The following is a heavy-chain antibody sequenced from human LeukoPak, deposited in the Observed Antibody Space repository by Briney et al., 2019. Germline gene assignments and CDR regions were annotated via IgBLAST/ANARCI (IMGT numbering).Heavy chain of an antibody. CDR1: GFTFSDYY. CDR2: ISYDGSNK. D-gene: IGHD6-6*01. V-gene: IGHV3-30-3*01. Sequence: GGSLRLSCAASGFTFSDYYMSWIRQAPGKGLEWVAVISYDGSNKYYADSVKGRFTISRDNSKNTLYLQMNSLRAEDTAVYYCARAGGEQLSNYYYYYMDVWGKGTTVTVSS. J-gene: IGHJ6*03. CDR3: ARAGGEQLSNYYYYYMDV.